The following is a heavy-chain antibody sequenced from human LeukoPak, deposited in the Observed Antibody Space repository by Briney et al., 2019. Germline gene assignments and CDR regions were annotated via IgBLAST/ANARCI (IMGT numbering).Heavy chain of an antibody. V-gene: IGHV5-51*01. CDR1: GYTFTSYW. J-gene: IGHJ4*02. D-gene: IGHD2-2*01. Sequence: GESLQISCKGSGYTFTSYWIGWVRQMPGKGLEWMGIIYPGDSDTRYTPSFQGQVTMSADKSINTAYLQWSRLKASDTAVYYCARLGYCSRGTCYAFDYWGQGTPVTVSS. CDR3: ARLGYCSRGTCYAFDY. CDR2: IYPGDSDT.